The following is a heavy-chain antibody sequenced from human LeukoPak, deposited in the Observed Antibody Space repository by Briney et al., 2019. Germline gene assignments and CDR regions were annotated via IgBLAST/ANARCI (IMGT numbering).Heavy chain of an antibody. CDR1: GFTFNDAW. V-gene: IGHV3-30*02. Sequence: GGSLRLSCAASGFTFNDAWMSWVRQAPGKGLEWVAFIRYDGSNKYYADSVKGRFTISRDNSKNTLYLQMNSLRAEDTAVYYCAKDYDSSGYYFPTFDYWGQGTLVTVSS. D-gene: IGHD3-22*01. J-gene: IGHJ4*02. CDR3: AKDYDSSGYYFPTFDY. CDR2: IRYDGSNK.